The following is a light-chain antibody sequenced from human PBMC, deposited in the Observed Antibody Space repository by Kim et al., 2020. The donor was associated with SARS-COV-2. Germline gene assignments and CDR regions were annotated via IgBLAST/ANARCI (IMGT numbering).Light chain of an antibody. CDR2: GAS. CDR3: QQYGSSYS. Sequence: LSPGERATLSCRASQSVSSSYLAWYQQKPGQAPRLLIYGASSRATGIPDRFSGSGSGTDFTLTISRLEPEDFAVYYCQQYGSSYSFGQGTKVDIK. V-gene: IGKV3-20*01. J-gene: IGKJ2*03. CDR1: QSVSSSY.